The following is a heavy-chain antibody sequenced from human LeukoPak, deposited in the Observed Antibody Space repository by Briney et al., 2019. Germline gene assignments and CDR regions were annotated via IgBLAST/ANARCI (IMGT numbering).Heavy chain of an antibody. D-gene: IGHD3-22*01. CDR3: AKDGYYYDSSGEPDGYYYYYGMDV. CDR2: ISGSGGST. J-gene: IGHJ6*02. Sequence: GGSLRVSCAASGFTFSSYAMSWVRRAPGKGLEWVSGISGSGGSTNYADSVKGRFTISRDNSKNTLYLQMNSLRAEDTAVYYCAKDGYYYDSSGEPDGYYYYYGMDVWGQGTTVTVSS. V-gene: IGHV3-23*01. CDR1: GFTFSSYA.